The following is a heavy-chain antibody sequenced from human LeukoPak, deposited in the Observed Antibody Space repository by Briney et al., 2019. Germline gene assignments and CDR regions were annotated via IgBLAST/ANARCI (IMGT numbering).Heavy chain of an antibody. V-gene: IGHV3-23*01. D-gene: IGHD6-13*01. CDR3: AKDNVAYTTTWYYFDS. J-gene: IGHJ4*02. CDR1: GFTFSNYA. Sequence: GGSLRLSCAASGFTFSNYAMSWVRQAPGKGLEWISAISGNGDNPFYADFVKGRFIISRDNSKNTLYLQVNSLRAEDTALYFCAKDNVAYTTTWYYFDSWGRGTLVTVSS. CDR2: ISGNGDNP.